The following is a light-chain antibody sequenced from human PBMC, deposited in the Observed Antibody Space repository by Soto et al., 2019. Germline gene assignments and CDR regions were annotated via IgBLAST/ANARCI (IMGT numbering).Light chain of an antibody. CDR1: SGHSSYI. V-gene: IGLV4-60*02. Sequence: QSVLTQSSSASASLGSSVKLTCTLSSGHSSYIIAWHQQQPGKAPRYLMNLEGSGSFNKGSGVPDRFSGSSSGADRYLTISNLQFEDEADYYCETWDINTHVVFGGGPKLSVL. J-gene: IGLJ2*01. CDR3: ETWDINTHVV. CDR2: LEGSGSF.